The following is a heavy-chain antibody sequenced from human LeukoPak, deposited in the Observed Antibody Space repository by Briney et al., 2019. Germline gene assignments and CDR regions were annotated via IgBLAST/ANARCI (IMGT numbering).Heavy chain of an antibody. CDR3: ATVLGITMIVVVPGAFDI. J-gene: IGHJ3*02. CDR1: GYTLTELS. CDR2: FDPEDGET. Sequence: GASVTVSCTVSGYTLTELSMHWVRQAPGKGLEWMGGFDPEDGETIYAQKFQGRVTMTEDTSTDTAYMELSSLRSEDTAVYYCATVLGITMIVVVPGAFDIWGQGTMVTVSS. V-gene: IGHV1-24*01. D-gene: IGHD3-22*01.